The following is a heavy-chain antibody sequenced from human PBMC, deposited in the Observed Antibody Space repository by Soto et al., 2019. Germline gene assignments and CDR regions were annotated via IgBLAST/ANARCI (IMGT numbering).Heavy chain of an antibody. J-gene: IGHJ4*02. CDR3: AKGSPVMVRGVIIPFDD. CDR1: GFTFSSYA. Sequence: GGSLRLSCAASGFTFSSYAMSWVRQAPGKGLEWVSAISGSGGSTYYADSVKGRFTISRDNSKNTLYLQMNSLRAEDTAVYYCAKGSPVMVRGVIIPFDDWGQGTLVTVSS. CDR2: ISGSGGST. D-gene: IGHD3-10*01. V-gene: IGHV3-23*01.